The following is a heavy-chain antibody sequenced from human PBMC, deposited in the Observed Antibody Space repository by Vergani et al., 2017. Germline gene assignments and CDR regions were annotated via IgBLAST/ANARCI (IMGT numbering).Heavy chain of an antibody. V-gene: IGHV4-30-2*01. CDR1: GGSISSGGYS. CDR2: IYHSGST. D-gene: IGHD6-13*01. J-gene: IGHJ5*02. Sequence: QLQLQESGSGLVKPSQTLSLTCAVSGGSISSGGYSWSWIRQPPGKGLEWIGYIYHSGSTYYNPSLKSRVTISVDRSKNQFSLKLSSVTAADTAVYYCAKDPGYSSSFPNWFDPWGQGTLVTVSS. CDR3: AKDPGYSSSFPNWFDP.